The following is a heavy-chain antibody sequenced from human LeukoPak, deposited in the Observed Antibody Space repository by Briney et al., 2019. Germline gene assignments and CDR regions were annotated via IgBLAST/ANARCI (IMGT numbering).Heavy chain of an antibody. D-gene: IGHD5-18*01. Sequence: PSETLSLTCTVSGGSISSYYWSWIRQPPGKGLEWIGYIYHSGSTYYNPSLKSRVTISVDTSKNQFSLKLSSVTAADTAVYYCARVDTAMVRYWGQGTLVTVSS. CDR2: IYHSGST. CDR1: GGSISSYY. J-gene: IGHJ4*02. CDR3: ARVDTAMVRY. V-gene: IGHV4-59*08.